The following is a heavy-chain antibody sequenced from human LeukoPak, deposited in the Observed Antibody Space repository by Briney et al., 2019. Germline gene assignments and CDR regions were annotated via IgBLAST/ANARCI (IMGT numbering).Heavy chain of an antibody. D-gene: IGHD6-13*01. CDR2: ISYDGSNK. J-gene: IGHJ4*02. CDR3: ARRPIAAAGTNYFDY. CDR1: GFTFSSYA. V-gene: IGHV3-30-3*01. Sequence: GGSLRLSCAASGFTFSSYAMHWVRQAPGKGLEWVAVISYDGSNKYYADSVKGRFTISRDNSKNTLYLQMNSLRAEDTAVYYCARRPIAAAGTNYFDYWGQGTLGTVSS.